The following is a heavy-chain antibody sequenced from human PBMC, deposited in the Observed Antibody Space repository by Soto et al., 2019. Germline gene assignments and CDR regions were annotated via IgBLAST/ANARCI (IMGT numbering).Heavy chain of an antibody. Sequence: PGGSLRPSCAASEFTFSSYSMNWVRQAPGKGLEWVSSISGSSTYIYYADSLRGRFTISRDNAKNSLYLQMNSLRAEDTAVYYCARLRGPKGSGWFDPWGQGTLVTVSS. CDR1: EFTFSSYS. J-gene: IGHJ5*02. D-gene: IGHD3-10*01. CDR2: ISGSSTYI. CDR3: ARLRGPKGSGWFDP. V-gene: IGHV3-21*01.